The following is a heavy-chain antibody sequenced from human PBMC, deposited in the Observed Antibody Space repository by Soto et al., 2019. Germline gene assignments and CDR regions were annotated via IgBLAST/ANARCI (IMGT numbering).Heavy chain of an antibody. J-gene: IGHJ4*02. CDR2: FDPEDGET. Sequence: VSCKVSGYTLTKLSMHWVRQAPGKGLEWMGGFDPEDGETVYAQKFQGRVTMTEDTSTDTAYMELSSLRSEDTAVYYCATEVFTGTTPTFDYWGQGTLVTVSS. V-gene: IGHV1-24*01. CDR3: ATEVFTGTTPTFDY. CDR1: GYTLTKLS. D-gene: IGHD1-1*01.